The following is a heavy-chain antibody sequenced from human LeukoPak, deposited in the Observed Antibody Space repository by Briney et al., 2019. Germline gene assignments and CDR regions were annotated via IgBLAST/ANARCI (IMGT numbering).Heavy chain of an antibody. Sequence: SETLSLTCTVSGGSISSSIYYWGWIRQPPGKGLEWIGSIYYSGTIYYNPSLKSRVTISVDTSKNQFSLKLSSVTAADTAVYYCARLAWGRLDYWGQGTLVTVSS. CDR3: ARLAWGRLDY. V-gene: IGHV4-39*07. CDR1: GGSISSSIYY. CDR2: IYYSGTI. J-gene: IGHJ4*02. D-gene: IGHD7-27*01.